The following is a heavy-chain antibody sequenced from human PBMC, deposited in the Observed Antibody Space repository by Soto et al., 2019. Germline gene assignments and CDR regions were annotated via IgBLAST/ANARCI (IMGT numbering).Heavy chain of an antibody. V-gene: IGHV3-7*01. Sequence: EVQLVESGGGLVQPGESLRLSCAASGFTFSSYWMSWVRQAPGKGLVWVANIKQDGGVKYYVDSVKGRFTISRDNTKNSLYLQMNSLGAEDTAVYYCARPQGYCSGGSCFPWNYWGQGILVTVSS. J-gene: IGHJ4*02. D-gene: IGHD2-15*01. CDR3: ARPQGYCSGGSCFPWNY. CDR1: GFTFSSYW. CDR2: IKQDGGVK.